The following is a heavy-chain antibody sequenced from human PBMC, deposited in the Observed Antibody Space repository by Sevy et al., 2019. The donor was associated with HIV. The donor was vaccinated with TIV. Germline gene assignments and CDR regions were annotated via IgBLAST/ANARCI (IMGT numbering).Heavy chain of an antibody. CDR3: AKDQSFLLGYCSGGSCSQFLNAFDI. CDR2: NTGSGGST. CDR1: RFTFSSYA. Sequence: GGSLRLSCAASRFTFSSYAMSWVRQAPGKGLEWVSANTGSGGSTYYSDSVKGRFTISRDNSKNTLYLQMNSLRAEDTAVYYCAKDQSFLLGYCSGGSCSQFLNAFDIWGQGTMVTVSS. V-gene: IGHV3-23*01. J-gene: IGHJ3*02. D-gene: IGHD2-15*01.